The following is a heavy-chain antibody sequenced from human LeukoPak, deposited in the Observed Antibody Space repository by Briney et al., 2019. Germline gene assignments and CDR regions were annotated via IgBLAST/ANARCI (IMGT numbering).Heavy chain of an antibody. CDR2: IKQDGSEK. V-gene: IGHV3-7*02. Sequence: GGSLRLSCAASGFTFSNYWMSWVRQAPGKGLEWVANIKQDGSEKYYVDSVRGRFSISRDNAKNSLYLQMINLRAEDTAVYYCARSPIAQARWGYYFDYWGQGTLVTVSS. CDR3: ARSPIAQARWGYYFDY. CDR1: GFTFSNYW. J-gene: IGHJ4*02. D-gene: IGHD2-21*01.